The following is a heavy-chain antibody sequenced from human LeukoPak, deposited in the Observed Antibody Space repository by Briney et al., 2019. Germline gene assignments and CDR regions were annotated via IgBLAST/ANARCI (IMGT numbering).Heavy chain of an antibody. CDR1: GGSFSNYY. V-gene: IGHV4-4*07. CDR2: INPSGST. CDR3: ARDRGVTVPGRRLDY. D-gene: IGHD6-19*01. Sequence: SETLSLTCTVSGGSFSNYYWSWLRQPAGKGLEWTAHINPSGSTNYNPSLKSRVTISIDNSNNQFSLKMTSATAADTAVYYCARDRGVTVPGRRLDYWGQGTLVTVSS. J-gene: IGHJ4*02.